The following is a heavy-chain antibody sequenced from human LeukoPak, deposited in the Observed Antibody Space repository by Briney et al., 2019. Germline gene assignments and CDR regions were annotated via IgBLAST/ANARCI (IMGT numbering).Heavy chain of an antibody. CDR2: ISSSSSFL. J-gene: IGHJ4*02. CDR1: GFTFSSYS. CDR3: ARDRDGYNNPGY. V-gene: IGHV3-21*01. D-gene: IGHD5-24*01. Sequence: PGGSLRLSCAASGFTFSSYSMNWVRQAPGKGREWVSSISSSSSFLYYADSVKGRFTISRDNAKNSLYLQMNSLRAEDTAVYYCARDRDGYNNPGYWGQGTLVTVSS.